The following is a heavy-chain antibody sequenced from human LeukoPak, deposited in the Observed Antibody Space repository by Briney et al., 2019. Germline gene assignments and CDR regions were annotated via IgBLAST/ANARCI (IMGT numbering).Heavy chain of an antibody. D-gene: IGHD3-10*01. CDR3: TTDRGTGLLWFGEVSTWGYYYMDV. V-gene: IGHV3-15*01. CDR1: GFTFSSYG. Sequence: GGSLRLSCAASGFTFSSYGMTWVRQAPGKGLEWVGRIKSKTDGGTTDYAAPVKGRFTISRDDPKNTLYLQMNSLKTEDTAVYYCTTDRGTGLLWFGEVSTWGYYYMDVWGKGTTVTVSS. CDR2: IKSKTDGGTT. J-gene: IGHJ6*03.